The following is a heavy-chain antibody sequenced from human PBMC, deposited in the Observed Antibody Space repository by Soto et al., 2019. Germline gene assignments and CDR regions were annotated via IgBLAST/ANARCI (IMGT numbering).Heavy chain of an antibody. CDR2: IKSDGRRI. Sequence: EVQLVESGGGLVQPGGSLRLSCVSSGFIFSDYWMYWVRQAPGQGLVWVSRIKSDGRRITYADSVKGRFTISRDNAKNTLHLQMTGLRVEDTAVYYCARDLGKYDRYYFDHWGQGTLVTVAS. D-gene: IGHD3-9*01. CDR3: ARDLGKYDRYYFDH. J-gene: IGHJ4*02. V-gene: IGHV3-74*03. CDR1: GFIFSDYW.